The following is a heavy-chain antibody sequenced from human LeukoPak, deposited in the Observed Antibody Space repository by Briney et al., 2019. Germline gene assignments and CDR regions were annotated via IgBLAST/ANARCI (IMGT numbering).Heavy chain of an antibody. CDR1: GGSISSGGYY. Sequence: SETLSLTCTVSGGSISSGGYYWRRIRQHPGKGLEWIGYIYYSGSTYYNPSLKSRVTISVDTSKNQFSLKLSSVTAADTAVYYCARVSQGSLDYWGQGTLVTVSS. CDR3: ARVSQGSLDY. V-gene: IGHV4-31*03. CDR2: IYYSGST. J-gene: IGHJ4*02.